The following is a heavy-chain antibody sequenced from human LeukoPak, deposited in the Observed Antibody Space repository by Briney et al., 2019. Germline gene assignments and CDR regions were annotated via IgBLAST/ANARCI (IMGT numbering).Heavy chain of an antibody. CDR1: GYTFTSYD. CDR2: INAGNGDDT. D-gene: IGHD6-13*01. J-gene: IGHJ4*02. CDR3: ARSGSNWSCDS. V-gene: IGHV1-3*01. Sequence: ASVKVSCKASGYTFTSYDINWVRQAPGQTLEWMGWINAGNGDDTKYSQKFQARLTMTTDTSATTVYMELNSLRSEDTAVYYCARSGSNWSCDSWGQGTLVTVSS.